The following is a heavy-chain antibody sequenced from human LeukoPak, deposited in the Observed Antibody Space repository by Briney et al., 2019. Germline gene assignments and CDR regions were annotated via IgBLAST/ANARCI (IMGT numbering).Heavy chain of an antibody. J-gene: IGHJ5*02. V-gene: IGHV4-30-2*01. Sequence: SQTLSLTCAVSGGSISSGGYSWSWIRQPPGKGLEWIGYIYHSGSTYYNPSLKSRVTISVDRSKNQFSLKLSSVTAADTAVYYCARDAGTTSENWFDPWGQGTLVTVSS. D-gene: IGHD4-17*01. CDR3: ARDAGTTSENWFDP. CDR1: GGSISSGGYS. CDR2: IYHSGST.